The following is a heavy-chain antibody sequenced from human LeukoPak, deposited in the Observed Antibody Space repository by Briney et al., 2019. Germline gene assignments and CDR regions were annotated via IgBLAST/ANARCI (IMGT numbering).Heavy chain of an antibody. CDR3: ARPARGGSDALDI. CDR1: GFSFRDYS. D-gene: IGHD3-16*01. Sequence: PGRSLRLSCAASGFSFRDYSMNWVRQAPGKGLEWVSYISSSSSTIYYAHSVKGRFAISRDNAKNSLYLQMNSLRAEDTAVYYCARPARGGSDALDIWGQGAMVTVSS. J-gene: IGHJ3*02. CDR2: ISSSSSTI. V-gene: IGHV3-48*04.